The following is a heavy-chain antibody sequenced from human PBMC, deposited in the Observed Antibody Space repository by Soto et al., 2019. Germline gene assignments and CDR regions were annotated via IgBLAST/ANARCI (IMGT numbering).Heavy chain of an antibody. CDR3: ARDAGQVVPAARFDP. D-gene: IGHD2-2*01. J-gene: IGHJ5*02. CDR2: ISAYNGNT. Sequence: GASVKVSCKASGYTFTSYGISWVRQAPGQGLEWMGWISAYNGNTNYAQKLQGRVTMITDTSTSTAYMELRSLRSDDTAVYYCARDAGQVVPAARFDPWGQGTLVTVSS. CDR1: GYTFTSYG. V-gene: IGHV1-18*01.